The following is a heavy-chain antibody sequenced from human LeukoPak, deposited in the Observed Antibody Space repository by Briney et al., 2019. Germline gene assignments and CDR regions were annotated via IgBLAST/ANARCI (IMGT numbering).Heavy chain of an antibody. Sequence: GGSLRLSCAASGFTCSGSAIHWVRQASGKGLEWVGRIKSKAAIYATAYAASVKGRFTISRDDSENTAYLQMNSLKTEDTAVYYCTTYGDYAPGSDYWGQGTLVTVSS. D-gene: IGHD4-17*01. CDR2: IKSKAAIYAT. V-gene: IGHV3-73*01. CDR3: TTYGDYAPGSDY. J-gene: IGHJ4*02. CDR1: GFTCSGSA.